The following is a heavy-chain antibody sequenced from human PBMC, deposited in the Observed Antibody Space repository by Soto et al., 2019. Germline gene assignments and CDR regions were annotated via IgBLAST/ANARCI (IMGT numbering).Heavy chain of an antibody. CDR1: GFTFSSYS. V-gene: IGHV3-21*01. Sequence: EVQLVESGGGLAKPGGSLRLSCAASGFTFSSYSMNWVRQAPGKGLEWVSSISSSSSYIYYADSVKGRFTISRDNAKNSLYLQMNSLRAEDTAVYYCARIQLRYDAFDIWGQGTMVTVSS. CDR2: ISSSSSYI. J-gene: IGHJ3*02. D-gene: IGHD6-6*01. CDR3: ARIQLRYDAFDI.